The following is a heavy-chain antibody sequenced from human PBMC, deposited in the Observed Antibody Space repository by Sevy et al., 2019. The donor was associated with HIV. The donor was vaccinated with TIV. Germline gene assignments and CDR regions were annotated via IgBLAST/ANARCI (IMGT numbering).Heavy chain of an antibody. D-gene: IGHD2-2*01. J-gene: IGHJ3*02. CDR1: GFTFSSYS. CDR3: ARGYCSSTSCGTGRDRDDAFDI. V-gene: IGHV3-21*01. Sequence: GGSLRLSCAASGFTFSSYSMNWVRQAPGKGLEWVSSISSSSSYIYYADSVKGRFTISRDNAKNSLYLQMNSLRAEDTAVYYCARGYCSSTSCGTGRDRDDAFDIWGQGTMVTVSS. CDR2: ISSSSSYI.